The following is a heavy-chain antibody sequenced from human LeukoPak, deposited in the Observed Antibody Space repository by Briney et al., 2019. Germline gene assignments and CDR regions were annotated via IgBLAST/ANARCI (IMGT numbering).Heavy chain of an antibody. CDR3: ARGFGQLSCSSTSCPQDH. J-gene: IGHJ4*02. V-gene: IGHV3-66*01. Sequence: PGGSLRLSCAASGFTVSSNYMSWVRQAPGKGLEWVSVIYSGGSTYYADSVKGRFTISRDNSKNTLYLQMNSLRAEDTAAYYCARGFGQLSCSSTSCPQDHWGQGTLVTVSS. CDR2: IYSGGST. CDR1: GFTVSSNY. D-gene: IGHD2-2*01.